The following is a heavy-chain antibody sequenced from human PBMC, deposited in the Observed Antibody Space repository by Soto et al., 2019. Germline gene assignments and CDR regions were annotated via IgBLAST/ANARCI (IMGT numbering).Heavy chain of an antibody. J-gene: IGHJ4*02. CDR2: VYWDDDH. CDR1: GISLSSSGVG. V-gene: IGHV2-5*02. CDR3: AREMYYNTYFAS. D-gene: IGHD3-10*01. Sequence: QITLKESGPTLVRPTETLTLTCTFSGISLSSSGVGVGWIRQPPGKALEWLALVYWDDDHRYSPSLKTRLTLTKDTSKTQVVLTMTKLDPADTATYYCAREMYYNTYFASWGQGTLVTVSS.